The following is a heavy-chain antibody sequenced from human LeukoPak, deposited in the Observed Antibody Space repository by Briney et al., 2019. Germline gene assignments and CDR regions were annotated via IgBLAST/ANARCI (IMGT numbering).Heavy chain of an antibody. D-gene: IGHD2-15*01. CDR2: INHSGST. J-gene: IGHJ4*02. V-gene: IGHV4-34*01. Sequence: SETLSLTCAVYGGSFSGYYWSWIRQPPGKGLEWIGEINHSGSTNYNPSLKSRVTISVDTSKNQFSLKLSSVTAADTAVYYCARHPRYCSGGSCYSRKGYFDYWGQGTLVTVSS. CDR1: GGSFSGYY. CDR3: ARHPRYCSGGSCYSRKGYFDY.